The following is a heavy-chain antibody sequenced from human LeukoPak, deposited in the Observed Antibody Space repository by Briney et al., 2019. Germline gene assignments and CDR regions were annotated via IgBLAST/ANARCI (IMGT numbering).Heavy chain of an antibody. J-gene: IGHJ1*01. CDR3: AKDPEAFLTGPQYFQH. CDR1: GFTFSSYA. D-gene: IGHD3-9*01. V-gene: IGHV3-23*01. Sequence: HTGGSLRLSCAASGFTFSSYAMSWVRQAPGKGLEWVSAISGSGGSTYYADSVKGRFTISRDNSKNTLYLQMNSLRAEDTAVYYCAKDPEAFLTGPQYFQHWGQGTLVTVSS. CDR2: ISGSGGST.